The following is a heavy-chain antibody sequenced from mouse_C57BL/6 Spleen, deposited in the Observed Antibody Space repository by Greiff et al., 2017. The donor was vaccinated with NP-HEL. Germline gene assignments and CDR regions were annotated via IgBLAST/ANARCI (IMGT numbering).Heavy chain of an antibody. CDR1: GYTFTSYW. Sequence: QVQLQQPGAELVKPGASVKLSCKASGYTFTSYWMHWVKQRPGRGLEWIGRIDPNSGGTKYNEKFKSKATLTVDKPSSTAYMQLSSLTSEDYAVYYCERSSFITTVVANGYWGQGTTLTVSS. D-gene: IGHD1-1*01. V-gene: IGHV1-72*01. J-gene: IGHJ2*01. CDR3: ERSSFITTVVANGY. CDR2: IDPNSGGT.